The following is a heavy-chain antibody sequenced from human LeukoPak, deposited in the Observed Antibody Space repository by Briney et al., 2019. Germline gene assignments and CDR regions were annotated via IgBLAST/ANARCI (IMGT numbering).Heavy chain of an antibody. CDR2: ISSSSSTI. CDR3: ARGFGAFDS. Sequence: PGGSLRLSCAASGFTLSSYSMNWVRQAPGKGLEWVSYISSSSSTIYYADSVKGRFTFSRDNAKNSLYLQMNNLRAEDTAVYYCARGFGAFDSWGQGTMVTVSS. CDR1: GFTLSSYS. D-gene: IGHD3-3*01. J-gene: IGHJ3*02. V-gene: IGHV3-48*01.